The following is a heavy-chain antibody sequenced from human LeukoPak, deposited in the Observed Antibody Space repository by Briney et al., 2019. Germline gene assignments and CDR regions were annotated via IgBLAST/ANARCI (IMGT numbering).Heavy chain of an antibody. J-gene: IGHJ4*02. CDR1: GFTFDNYA. CDR2: ISWNSGYI. CDR3: AKVRGTYSSGYFFDY. D-gene: IGHD6-19*01. Sequence: PGGSLRLSCAASGFTFDNYAMHWVRQPPGKGLEWLSIISWNSGYICYADSVKGRFTISRDNAKNSLYLQMNSLRAEDTAFYYCAKVRGTYSSGYFFDYWGQGALVTVYS. V-gene: IGHV3-9*01.